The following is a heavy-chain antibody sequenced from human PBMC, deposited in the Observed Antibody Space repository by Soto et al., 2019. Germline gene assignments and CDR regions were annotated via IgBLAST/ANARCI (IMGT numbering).Heavy chain of an antibody. J-gene: IGHJ4*02. CDR1: GCSISSGGYY. CDR3: ARGGGEMTTVTPGYGY. Sequence: QVQLQESGPGLVKPSQTLSLTCTVSGCSISSGGYYWSWIRQHPGKGLEWIVYIYYSGSTYYKPSLKSRVTISVDASKNQFSLKLSSVTAAETGVYYCARGGGEMTTVTPGYGYWGQGTLVTVSS. D-gene: IGHD4-17*01. V-gene: IGHV4-31*03. CDR2: IYYSGST.